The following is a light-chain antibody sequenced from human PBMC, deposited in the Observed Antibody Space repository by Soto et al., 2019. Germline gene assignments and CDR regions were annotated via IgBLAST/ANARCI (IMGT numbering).Light chain of an antibody. J-gene: IGKJ5*01. CDR3: QQYGSSPPIT. Sequence: THSPATLSGSPGERATLSCRASQSVSSSYLAWYQQKPGQAPRLLIYGASSRATGIPDRFSGSGSGTDFTLTISRLEPEDFAVYYCQQYGSSPPITFGQGTRLEIK. CDR1: QSVSSSY. V-gene: IGKV3-20*01. CDR2: GAS.